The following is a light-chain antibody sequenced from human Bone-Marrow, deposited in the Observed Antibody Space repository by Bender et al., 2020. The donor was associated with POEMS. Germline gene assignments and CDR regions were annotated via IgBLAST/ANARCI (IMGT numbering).Light chain of an antibody. V-gene: IGLV2-11*01. Sequence: QSALTQPASVSGSPGQSVTISCTGTSTDVGAYKYVSWYQQHPGKAPTVVIYNVNTRPSGVPNRFSGSKSGNTASLTISGLQADDEADYYCCASAGNFYVFGTGTKVTVL. CDR1: STDVGAYKY. J-gene: IGLJ1*01. CDR2: NVN. CDR3: CASAGNFYV.